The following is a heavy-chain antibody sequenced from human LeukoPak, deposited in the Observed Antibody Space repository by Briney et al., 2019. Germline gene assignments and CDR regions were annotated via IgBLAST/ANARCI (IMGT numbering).Heavy chain of an antibody. CDR3: ARGIDYYGSGSYGARFDY. D-gene: IGHD3-10*01. Sequence: PSETLSHTCTVSGGSISSSSYYWGWIRQPRGKGLEWIGSIYYSGSTYYNPSLKSRVTISVDTSKNQFSLKLSSVTAADTAVYYCARGIDYYGSGSYGARFDYWGQGTLVTVSS. V-gene: IGHV4-39*01. J-gene: IGHJ4*02. CDR1: GGSISSSSYY. CDR2: IYYSGST.